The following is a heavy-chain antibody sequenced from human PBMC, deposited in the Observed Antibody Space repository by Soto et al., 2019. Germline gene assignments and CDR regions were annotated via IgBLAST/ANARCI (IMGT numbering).Heavy chain of an antibody. Sequence: EVQLVESGGGLVQPGRSLRLSCAASGFTFDDYAMHWVRQPPGKGLEWVSGITWNSGSKDYAASVKGRFTISRDNRKTSLYLQMNSLRGEDTALDYCPTTYPNDDSRVVAYWGQGTLVTVSS. D-gene: IGHD1-1*01. CDR2: ITWNSGSK. V-gene: IGHV3-9*01. CDR1: GFTFDDYA. J-gene: IGHJ4*02. CDR3: PTTYPNDDSRVVAY.